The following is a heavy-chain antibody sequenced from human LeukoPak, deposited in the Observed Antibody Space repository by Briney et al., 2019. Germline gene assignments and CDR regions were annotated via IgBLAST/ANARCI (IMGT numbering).Heavy chain of an antibody. CDR1: RFTFSTYS. J-gene: IGHJ4*02. CDR3: ARAADYFDY. Sequence: PGGSLRLSCAASRFTFSTYSMNWVRQAPGKGLEWVSYSSSSSSTIYYADSVKGRFTISRDNAKNSLYLQMNSLRAEDTAVCYCARAADYFDYWGQGTLVTVSS. CDR2: SSSSSSTI. V-gene: IGHV3-48*01.